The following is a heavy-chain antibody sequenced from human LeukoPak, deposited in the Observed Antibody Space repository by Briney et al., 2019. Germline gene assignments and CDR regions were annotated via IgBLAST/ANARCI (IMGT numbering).Heavy chain of an antibody. J-gene: IGHJ4*02. CDR1: GGTFSSYT. Sequence: ASVKVSCKASGGTFSSYTISWVRQAPGQGLEWMGRIIPILGIANYAQKFQGRVTITADKSTSTAHMELSSLRSEDTAVYYCARDPDGGFIDYWGQGTLVTVSS. V-gene: IGHV1-69*04. CDR3: ARDPDGGFIDY. CDR2: IIPILGIA. D-gene: IGHD4-23*01.